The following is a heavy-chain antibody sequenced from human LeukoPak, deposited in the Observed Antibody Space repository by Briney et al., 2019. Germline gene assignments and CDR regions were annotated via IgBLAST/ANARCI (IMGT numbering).Heavy chain of an antibody. CDR3: ARHEDSGSYLGGFDY. Sequence: ASVKVSCKASGYTFTSYGISWVRQAPGQGLEWMGWISAYNGNTNYAQKLQGRVTMTTDTSTSTAYMELRSLRSDDTAVYYCARHEDSGSYLGGFDYWGQGTLVTVSS. CDR2: ISAYNGNT. J-gene: IGHJ4*02. V-gene: IGHV1-18*01. CDR1: GYTFTSYG. D-gene: IGHD1-26*01.